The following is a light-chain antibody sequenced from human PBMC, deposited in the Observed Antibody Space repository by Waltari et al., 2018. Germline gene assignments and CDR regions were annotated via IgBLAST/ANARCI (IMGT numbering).Light chain of an antibody. V-gene: IGLV2-8*01. CDR3: SSYAGSNNYV. CDR1: SSDVGGSND. J-gene: IGLJ1*01. CDR2: EVS. Sequence: QSALTQPPSASGSPGQSVTIPCTGTSSDVGGSNDVSWYQQHPGKAPKLMIYEVSKRPSGVPDRFSGSKSGNTASLTVSGLQAEDEADYYCSSYAGSNNYVFGTGTKVTVL.